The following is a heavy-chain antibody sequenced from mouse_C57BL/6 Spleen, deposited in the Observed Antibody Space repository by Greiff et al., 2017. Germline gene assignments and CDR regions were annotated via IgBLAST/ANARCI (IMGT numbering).Heavy chain of an antibody. CDR1: GFNIKDYY. J-gene: IGHJ4*01. CDR2: IDPEDGET. Sequence: VHVKQSGAELVKPGASVKLSCTASGFNIKDYYMHWVKQRTEQGLEWIGRIDPEDGETKYDPKFQGKATITADTSSNTAYLQLSSLTSEDTAVYYCAKGGYYVYYAMDYWGQGTSVTVSS. V-gene: IGHV14-2*01. CDR3: AKGGYYVYYAMDY. D-gene: IGHD2-3*01.